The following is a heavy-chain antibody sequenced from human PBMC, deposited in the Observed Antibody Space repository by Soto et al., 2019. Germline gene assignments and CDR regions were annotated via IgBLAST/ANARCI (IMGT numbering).Heavy chain of an antibody. CDR3: ARDHYYDTLQGRQGYYFDY. J-gene: IGHJ4*02. CDR1: GFTFSSYA. D-gene: IGHD3-22*01. V-gene: IGHV3-30-3*01. CDR2: ISYDGSNK. Sequence: QVQLVESGGGVVQPGRSLRLSYAASGFTFSSYAMHWVRQAPGKGLEWVAVISYDGSNKYYADSVKGRFTISRDNSKNTLYLQMNRLRAEDTAVYYCARDHYYDTLQGRQGYYFDYGGQGTLVTVSS.